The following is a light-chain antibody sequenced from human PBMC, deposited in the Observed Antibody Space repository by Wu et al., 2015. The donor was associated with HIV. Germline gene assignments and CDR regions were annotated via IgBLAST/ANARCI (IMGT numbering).Light chain of an antibody. CDR3: QQRSSWPQIT. Sequence: EIVLTQSPGTLPLSPGERATLSCRASQSISVNYLAWYQQKPGQAPRLLIFGVSSRATGIPARFSGSGSGTDFTLTISSLEPEDFAVYYCQQRSSWPQITFGPGTKVDF. V-gene: IGKV3D-20*02. CDR2: GVS. J-gene: IGKJ3*01. CDR1: QSISVNY.